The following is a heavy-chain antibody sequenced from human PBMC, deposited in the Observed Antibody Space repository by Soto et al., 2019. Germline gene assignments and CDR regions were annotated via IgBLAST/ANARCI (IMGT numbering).Heavy chain of an antibody. CDR1: GFTFSRYV. D-gene: IGHD3-10*01. CDR2: ISISSSTR. J-gene: IGHJ4*02. V-gene: IGHV3-48*02. Sequence: EVQLVESGGGLVQPGGSLRLSCAASGFTFSRYVINWVRQAPGKGLEWVSYISISSSTRYYADSVRGRSTISRDNAKNSLYLQMNSLRDEDTAVYYCARGGGLCDYWGQGTLFTVSS. CDR3: ARGGGLCDY.